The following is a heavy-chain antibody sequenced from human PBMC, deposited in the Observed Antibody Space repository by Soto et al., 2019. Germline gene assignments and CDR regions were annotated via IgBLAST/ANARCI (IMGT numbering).Heavy chain of an antibody. CDR3: ARGYYDILTGYYIFAGRRFDY. V-gene: IGHV4-34*01. CDR1: VGSFSGYY. D-gene: IGHD3-9*01. CDR2: INHSGST. Sequence: KPSATLSLTCAVYVGSFSGYYWSWIRQPPGKGLEWIGEINHSGSTNYNPSLKSRVTISVDTSKNQFSLKLSSVTAADTAVYYCARGYYDILTGYYIFAGRRFDYWGQGTLVTVSS. J-gene: IGHJ4*02.